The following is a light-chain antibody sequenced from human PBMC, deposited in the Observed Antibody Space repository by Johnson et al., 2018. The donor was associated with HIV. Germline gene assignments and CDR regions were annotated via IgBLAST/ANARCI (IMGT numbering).Light chain of an antibody. Sequence: QSVLTQPPSVSAAPGQKVTISCSGSSSNIGNNSLSWFQQLPGTAPKLLIYDNNTRPSGIPDRFSGSKSGTSATLGITGLQTGDEADYYCGTWDSSLSAYVFGTGTKVTVL. CDR2: DNN. V-gene: IGLV1-51*01. CDR1: SSNIGNNS. J-gene: IGLJ1*01. CDR3: GTWDSSLSAYV.